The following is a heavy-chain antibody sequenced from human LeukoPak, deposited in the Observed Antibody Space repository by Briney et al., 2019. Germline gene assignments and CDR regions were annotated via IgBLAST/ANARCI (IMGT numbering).Heavy chain of an antibody. Sequence: PGGSLRLSCAASGFRFMSYSMNWVRQAPGKGLEWVSYISSSSSTINYADSVKGRFTISRDNAKNSLYLQMNSLRDEDTAVYYCARDSPNDYGDYFDYWGQGTLVTVSS. CDR3: ARDSPNDYGDYFDY. CDR1: GFRFMSYS. D-gene: IGHD4-17*01. J-gene: IGHJ4*02. V-gene: IGHV3-48*02. CDR2: ISSSSSTI.